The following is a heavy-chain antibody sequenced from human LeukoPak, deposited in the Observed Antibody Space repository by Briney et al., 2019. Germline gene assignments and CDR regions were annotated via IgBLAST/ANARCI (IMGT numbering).Heavy chain of an antibody. V-gene: IGHV1-69*01. J-gene: IGHJ6*02. CDR1: GGTFSSYA. CDR3: ARPSYNCSGGSCYSLYYYYGMDV. Sequence: SVKVSCKASGGTFSSYAISWVRQAPGQGLEWMGGIIPIFGTANYAQKFQGRVTITADESTSTAYMELSSLRSEDTAVYYCARPSYNCSGGSCYSLYYYYGMDVWGQGTTVTVSS. D-gene: IGHD2-15*01. CDR2: IIPIFGTA.